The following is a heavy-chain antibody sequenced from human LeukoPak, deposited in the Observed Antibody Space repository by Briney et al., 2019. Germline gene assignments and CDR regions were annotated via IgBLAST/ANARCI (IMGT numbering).Heavy chain of an antibody. CDR1: GGSISSYY. D-gene: IGHD3-22*01. CDR2: IYYSGST. CDR3: ARHPVGSYDRSGYYPGY. V-gene: IGHV4-59*04. J-gene: IGHJ4*02. Sequence: PSETLSLTCTVSGGSISSYYWSWIRQPPGKGLEWIGYIYYSGSTYYNPSLKSRVTMSVDTSKNQFSLKLSSVTAADTAVYYCARHPVGSYDRSGYYPGYWGQGTLVAVSS.